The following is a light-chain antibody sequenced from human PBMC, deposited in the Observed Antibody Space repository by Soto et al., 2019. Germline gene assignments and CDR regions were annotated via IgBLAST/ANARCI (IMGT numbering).Light chain of an antibody. CDR3: ATWDDSLYAMV. J-gene: IGLJ2*01. CDR2: TNN. CDR1: SSNIGRNP. V-gene: IGLV1-44*01. Sequence: QSVLTQPPSASGTPGQRVTISCSGGSSNIGRNPVNWYLQLPGTAPKLLIYTNNQRPSGVPDRVSASKSGTSASLTISGLQSGDEADYYCATWDDSLYAMVFGGGTKPTVL.